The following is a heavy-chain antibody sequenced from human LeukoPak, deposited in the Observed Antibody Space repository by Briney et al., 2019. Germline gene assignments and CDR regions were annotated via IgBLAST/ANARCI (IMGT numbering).Heavy chain of an antibody. CDR3: AKDRAIVVVALDY. D-gene: IGHD2-2*01. Sequence: PGGSLRLSCAASGFTFSSYAMSWVRQAPGKGLEWVSAISGSGGSTYYADSVKGRFTISRDNSKNTMYLQMNSLRAEDTAVDYCAKDRAIVVVALDYWGQGTLVTVSS. J-gene: IGHJ4*02. CDR2: ISGSGGST. CDR1: GFTFSSYA. V-gene: IGHV3-23*01.